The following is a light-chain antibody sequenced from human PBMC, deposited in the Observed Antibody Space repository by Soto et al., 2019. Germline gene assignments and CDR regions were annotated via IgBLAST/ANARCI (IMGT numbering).Light chain of an antibody. CDR1: QSISSY. J-gene: IGKJ1*01. CDR2: AAS. CDR3: QQSYSTPCT. V-gene: IGKV1-39*01. Sequence: DIQMTQSPSSLSASVEDRVTITCRASQSISSYLNWYQQKPGKAPKLLIYAASSLQSGVPSRFSGSGSGTDFTLTISSLQPDDFATYYCQQSYSTPCTFGQRTKVEIK.